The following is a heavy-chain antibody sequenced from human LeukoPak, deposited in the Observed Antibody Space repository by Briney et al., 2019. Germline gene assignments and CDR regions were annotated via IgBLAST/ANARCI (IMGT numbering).Heavy chain of an antibody. V-gene: IGHV5-51*01. CDR2: IYPGDSDT. CDR1: GYSFTSYW. Sequence: GESLKISCKGSGYSFTSYWIGWVRQMPGKGLEWMGIIYPGDSDTRYSPSFQGQVTISADKSISTAYLQWSSLKASDTAMYYCARLWGTTKLYYYYYMDVWGKGTTVTISS. CDR3: ARLWGTTKLYYYYYMDV. J-gene: IGHJ6*03. D-gene: IGHD2-2*01.